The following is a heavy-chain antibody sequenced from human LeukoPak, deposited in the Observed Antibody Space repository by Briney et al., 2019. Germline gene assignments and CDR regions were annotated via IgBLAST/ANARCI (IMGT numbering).Heavy chain of an antibody. D-gene: IGHD3-16*02. V-gene: IGHV1-69*13. J-gene: IGHJ4*02. Sequence: SVKVSCKASGGTFSSYAISWVRQAPGQGLEWMGGIIPIFGTANYAQKFQGRVTITADESTSTAYMELSSLRSEDTAVYYCARVSGSYDYVWGSYRPEGDFDYWGQGTLVTVSS. CDR2: IIPIFGTA. CDR1: GGTFSSYA. CDR3: ARVSGSYDYVWGSYRPEGDFDY.